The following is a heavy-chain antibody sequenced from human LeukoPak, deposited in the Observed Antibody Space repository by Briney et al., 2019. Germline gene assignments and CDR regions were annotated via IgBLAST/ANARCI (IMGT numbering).Heavy chain of an antibody. Sequence: PGGSLRLSCAASGFTISGSAMHWVRQASGKGLEWVGRIRSKANSYATAYAASVKGRFTISRDDSKNTAYLQMNSLKTEDTAVYYCTSEPYYDFWTGRGSHWGQGTLVTVSS. CDR2: IRSKANSYAT. CDR1: GFTISGSA. D-gene: IGHD3-3*01. CDR3: TSEPYYDFWTGRGSH. J-gene: IGHJ4*02. V-gene: IGHV3-73*01.